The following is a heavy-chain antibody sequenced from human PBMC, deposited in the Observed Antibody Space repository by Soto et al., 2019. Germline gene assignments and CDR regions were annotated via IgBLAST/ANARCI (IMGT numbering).Heavy chain of an antibody. Sequence: SETLSLTXTVSGGSISSGGYYCSWIRQHPGKGLEWIGYIYYSGSTYYNPSLKSRVTISVDTSKNQFSLKLSSVTAADTAVYYCARAPAGEVTVLHYYYYYGMDIWGQGTTVTVSS. D-gene: IGHD3-16*01. J-gene: IGHJ6*02. CDR1: GGSISSGGYY. CDR3: ARAPAGEVTVLHYYYYYGMDI. CDR2: IYYSGST. V-gene: IGHV4-31*02.